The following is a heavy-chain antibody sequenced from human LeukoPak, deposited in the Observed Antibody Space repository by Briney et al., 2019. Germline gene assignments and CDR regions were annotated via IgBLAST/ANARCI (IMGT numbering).Heavy chain of an antibody. D-gene: IGHD3-22*01. CDR3: AKDPNLKYYYDSSGFDY. V-gene: IGHV3-30*18. J-gene: IGHJ4*02. CDR1: GFTFSSYE. Sequence: GGSLRLSCAASGFTFSSYEMNWVRQAPGKGLEWVAVISYDGSNKYYADSVKGRFTISRDNSKNTLYLQMNSLRAEDTAVYYCAKDPNLKYYYDSSGFDYWGQGTLVTVSS. CDR2: ISYDGSNK.